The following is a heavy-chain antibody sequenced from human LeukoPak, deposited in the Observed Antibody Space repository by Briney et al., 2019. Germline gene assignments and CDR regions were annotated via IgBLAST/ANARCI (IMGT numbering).Heavy chain of an antibody. V-gene: IGHV4-34*01. CDR1: GGSFSGYY. CDR2: INHSGST. D-gene: IGHD3-10*01. Sequence: SETLSLTCAVYGGSFSGYYWSWIRQPPGKGLEWIGEINHSGSTNYNPSLKSRVTISVDTSKNQFSLKLSSVTAADTAVYYCARARGKFGDFDYWGQGTLVTVSS. J-gene: IGHJ4*02. CDR3: ARARGKFGDFDY.